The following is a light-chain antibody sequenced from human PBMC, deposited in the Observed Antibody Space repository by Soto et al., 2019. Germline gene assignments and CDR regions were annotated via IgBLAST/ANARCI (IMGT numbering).Light chain of an antibody. J-gene: IGLJ1*01. Sequence: QSVLTQPASVSGSPGQSITISCTGTSTNIGDSKYVFWYQQHPAKAPKLVIYDVSNRPSGVSNRFSGSKSANSASLAISGLQAEDEADYYCMSYTSSSSSDVFGAGTKLTVL. CDR3: MSYTSSSSSDV. CDR2: DVS. CDR1: STNIGDSKY. V-gene: IGLV2-14*03.